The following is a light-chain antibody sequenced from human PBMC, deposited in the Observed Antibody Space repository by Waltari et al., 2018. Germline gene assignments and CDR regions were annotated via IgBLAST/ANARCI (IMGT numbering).Light chain of an antibody. Sequence: QSALTQPASVSGSPGQSIIISCTGTSSDVGSYKLVSWYQQHPGKAPKLMIYEGSKRPSGVSNRFSGSKSGNTASLTISGLQAEDESEYYCCSYAGSSTVVFGGGTKLTVL. CDR1: SSDVGSYKL. V-gene: IGLV2-23*01. CDR2: EGS. CDR3: CSYAGSSTVV. J-gene: IGLJ2*01.